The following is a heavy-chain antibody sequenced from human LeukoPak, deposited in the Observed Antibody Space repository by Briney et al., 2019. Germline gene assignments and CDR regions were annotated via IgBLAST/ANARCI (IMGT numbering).Heavy chain of an antibody. CDR3: AKGAAYFFDSSGYFDY. Sequence: PGGSLRLSGAASGFTFNSYGMSWVRQAPGKGLDWVSGISGGGGTIYYADSVKGRFTISRDNSKNTLYLQMNSLRADDTAVYYCAKGAAYFFDSSGYFDYWGQGSLVTVSS. D-gene: IGHD3-22*01. CDR1: GFTFNSYG. J-gene: IGHJ4*02. V-gene: IGHV3-23*01. CDR2: ISGGGGTI.